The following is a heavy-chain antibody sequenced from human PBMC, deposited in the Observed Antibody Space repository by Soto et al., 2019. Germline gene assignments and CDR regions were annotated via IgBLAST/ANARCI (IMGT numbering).Heavy chain of an antibody. D-gene: IGHD3-22*01. CDR2: IYPGDSDT. CDR3: ARQPPFLRYYDRSVSFDY. Sequence: VESLKISCKGSGYSFTSYWIGWVRQMPGKGLEWMGIIYPGDSDTRYSPSFQGQVTISADKSISTAYLQWSSLKASDTAMYYCARQPPFLRYYDRSVSFDYWGQGILVTVFS. J-gene: IGHJ4*02. V-gene: IGHV5-51*01. CDR1: GYSFTSYW.